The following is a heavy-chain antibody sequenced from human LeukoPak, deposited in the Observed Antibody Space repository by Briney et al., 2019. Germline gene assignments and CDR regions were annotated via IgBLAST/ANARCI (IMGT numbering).Heavy chain of an antibody. CDR1: GLLFRNYS. D-gene: IGHD3-3*01. CDR2: NSSSCSYT. V-gene: IGHV3-21*01. J-gene: IGHJ6*02. Sequence: GGSQRLLCGASGLLFRNYSMKGVREAPGKALEWVSSNSSSCSYTYYADSVRGRFTISRDNAKNSLYLQMNSLRSEDTAVYYCARGQSKEWFNGLDVWGQGTTVTVSS. CDR3: ARGQSKEWFNGLDV.